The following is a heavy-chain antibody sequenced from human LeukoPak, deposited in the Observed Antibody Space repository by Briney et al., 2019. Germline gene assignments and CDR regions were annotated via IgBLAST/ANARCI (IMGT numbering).Heavy chain of an antibody. CDR3: ARRETTIFGVVISDY. D-gene: IGHD3-3*01. CDR2: IYTSGST. Sequence: PSETLSLTCTVSGGSISSYYWSWIRQPAGKGLEWIGRIYTSGSTNYNPSLKSRVTISVDTSKNQFSLKLSSVTAADTAVYYCARRETTIFGVVISDYWGQGTLVTVSS. CDR1: GGSISSYY. J-gene: IGHJ4*02. V-gene: IGHV4-4*07.